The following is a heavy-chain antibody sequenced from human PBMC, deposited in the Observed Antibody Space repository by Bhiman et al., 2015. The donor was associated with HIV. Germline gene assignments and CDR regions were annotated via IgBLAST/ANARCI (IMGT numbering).Heavy chain of an antibody. CDR3: ARDQAREVNGMDV. V-gene: IGHV3-21*03. Sequence: EVQLVESGGGLVKPGGSLRLSCTASGFSFSSYTMNWVRQAPGKGLEWVSSISSSSYYIYYADSVKGRFTISRDNAKNSLYLQMNSLRAEDTGVYNYARDQAREVNGMDVWGQGTTVTVSS. D-gene: IGHD3-10*01. CDR1: GFSFSSYT. CDR2: ISSSSYYI. J-gene: IGHJ6*02.